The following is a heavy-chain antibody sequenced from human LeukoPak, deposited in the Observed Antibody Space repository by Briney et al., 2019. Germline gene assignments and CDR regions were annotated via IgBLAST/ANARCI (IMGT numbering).Heavy chain of an antibody. CDR3: AKDLDTALEGAFDI. D-gene: IGHD5-18*01. Sequence: SETLSLTCTVSGGSISSYYWSGIRQPAGKGLEWIGRIYTSGSTNYNPSLKSRVTISVDKSKNHFSLKLSSVTAADTAVYYCAKDLDTALEGAFDIWGQGTMVTVSS. CDR1: GGSISSYY. V-gene: IGHV4-4*07. J-gene: IGHJ3*02. CDR2: IYTSGST.